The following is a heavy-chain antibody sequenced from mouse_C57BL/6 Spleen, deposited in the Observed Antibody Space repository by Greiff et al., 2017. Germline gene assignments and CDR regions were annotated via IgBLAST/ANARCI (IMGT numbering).Heavy chain of an antibody. CDR2: ITPNNGGT. V-gene: IGHV1-18*01. J-gene: IGHJ2*01. CDR3: RAFYYGNPYYFDY. CDR1: GYTFTDYN. Sequence: VQLQQSGPELVKPGASVKIPCKASGYTFTDYNMDWVKQSHGKSLEWIGDITPNNGGTIYNQKFKGKATLTVDKSSSTAYMELRSLTSEDTAVYYCRAFYYGNPYYFDYWGQGTTLTVSS. D-gene: IGHD2-1*01.